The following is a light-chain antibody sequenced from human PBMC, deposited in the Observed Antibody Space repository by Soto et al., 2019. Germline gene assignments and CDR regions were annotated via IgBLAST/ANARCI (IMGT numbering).Light chain of an antibody. V-gene: IGLV2-23*01. CDR2: EGS. J-gene: IGLJ2*01. Sequence: QSVLTQPASVSGSPGQSITIYCTGTSSDVGSYNLVSWYQQHPGKAPKLMIYEGSKRPSGVSNRFSGSKSGNTASLTISGLQAEDEADYYCCSYAGSSTPVVFGGGTQLTVL. CDR3: CSYAGSSTPVV. CDR1: SSDVGSYNL.